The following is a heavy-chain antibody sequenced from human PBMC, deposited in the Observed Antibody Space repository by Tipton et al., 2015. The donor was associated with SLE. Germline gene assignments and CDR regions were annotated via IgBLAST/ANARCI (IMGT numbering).Heavy chain of an antibody. CDR3: ARDPPSSYYYGMDV. V-gene: IGHV4-34*01. CDR2: SNPSGST. J-gene: IGHJ6*02. D-gene: IGHD3-16*01. Sequence: TLSLTCAVYGGSFSGYYWSWIRQPPGKGLEWIGESNPSGSTNYNPSLKSRVTISVDTSKNQFSLNLSSVTAADTAVYYCARDPPSSYYYGMDVWGQGTTVTVSS. CDR1: GGSFSGYY.